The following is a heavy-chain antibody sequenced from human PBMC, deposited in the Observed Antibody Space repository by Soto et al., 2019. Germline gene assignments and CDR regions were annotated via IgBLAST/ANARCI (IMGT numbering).Heavy chain of an antibody. CDR1: GGSISSYY. J-gene: IGHJ1*01. V-gene: IGHV4-59*08. Sequence: SETLSLTCTVSGGSISSYYWSWIRQPPGKGLEWIGYIYYSGSTNYNPSLKSRVTISVDTSKNQFSLKLSSVTAADTAVYYCARHSAYFCDYVGYTEYFQHWGQGTLVTVSS. D-gene: IGHD4-17*01. CDR2: IYYSGST. CDR3: ARHSAYFCDYVGYTEYFQH.